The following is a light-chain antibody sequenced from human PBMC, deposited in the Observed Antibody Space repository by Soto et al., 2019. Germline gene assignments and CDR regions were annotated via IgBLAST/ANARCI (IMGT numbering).Light chain of an antibody. CDR2: GAS. V-gene: IGKV3-20*01. Sequence: EIVLTRSPGTLSVSPGERATLSCRASQTVSSSFLAWYQQKPGQAPGLLIHGASTRATGIPDRFSGSGSGTDFTLTISRLEPEDFAVYYCQQYGSSPMYTFGQGTKLEIK. CDR3: QQYGSSPMYT. J-gene: IGKJ2*01. CDR1: QTVSSSF.